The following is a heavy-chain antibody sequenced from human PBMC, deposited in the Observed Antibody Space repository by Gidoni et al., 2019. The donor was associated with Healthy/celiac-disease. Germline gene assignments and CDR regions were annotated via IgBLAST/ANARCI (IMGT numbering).Heavy chain of an antibody. Sequence: EVQLLESGGGLVQPGGSLRLSCADSGFTFSSYAMSWVCQAPGKGREWVAAISGSGGSTYYADSVKGRFTISRDNSKNTLYLQMNSLRAEDTAVYYCAKVAVVTDSEYFDYWGQGTLVTVSS. CDR2: ISGSGGST. CDR1: GFTFSSYA. CDR3: AKVAVVTDSEYFDY. J-gene: IGHJ4*02. V-gene: IGHV3-23*01. D-gene: IGHD2-21*02.